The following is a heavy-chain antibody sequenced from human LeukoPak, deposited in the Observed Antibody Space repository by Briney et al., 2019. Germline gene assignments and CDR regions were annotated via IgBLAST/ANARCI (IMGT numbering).Heavy chain of an antibody. Sequence: GASVKVSCKASGGTFSSYAISWVRQAPGQGLEWMGWINTNSGGTNYAQKFQGRVTMTRDTSISTAYMELSRLRYDDTAVYFCARGDYIRSSWCDYWGQGTLVTVSS. V-gene: IGHV1-2*02. D-gene: IGHD6-13*01. CDR3: ARGDYIRSSWCDY. CDR2: INTNSGGT. J-gene: IGHJ4*02. CDR1: GGTFSSYA.